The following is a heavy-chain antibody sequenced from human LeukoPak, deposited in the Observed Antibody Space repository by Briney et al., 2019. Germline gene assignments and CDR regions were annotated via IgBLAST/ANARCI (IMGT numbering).Heavy chain of an antibody. Sequence: GGSLRLSCTASGFTVSSNYMSWVRQAPGKGLEWVSVIYSGGSTYYADSVKGRFTISRDDSKNTLYLQMNSLRAEDTAVYYCARVSVAYYYDSSGYLDYWGQGTLVTVSS. V-gene: IGHV3-53*01. CDR3: ARVSVAYYYDSSGYLDY. CDR2: IYSGGST. CDR1: GFTVSSNY. D-gene: IGHD3-22*01. J-gene: IGHJ4*02.